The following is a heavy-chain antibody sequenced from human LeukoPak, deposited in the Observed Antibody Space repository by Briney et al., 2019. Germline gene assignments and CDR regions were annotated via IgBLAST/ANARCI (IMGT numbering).Heavy chain of an antibody. CDR2: ISSSSSYI. V-gene: IGHV3-21*01. CDR3: ARERVGMVRT. J-gene: IGHJ5*02. Sequence: GGSLXLSCAASGFTFSSYSMNWVRQAPGKGLEWVSSISSSSSYIYYADSVKGRFTISRDNAKNSLYLQMNSLRAEDTAVYYCARERVGMVRTWGQGTLVTVSS. D-gene: IGHD3-10*01. CDR1: GFTFSSYS.